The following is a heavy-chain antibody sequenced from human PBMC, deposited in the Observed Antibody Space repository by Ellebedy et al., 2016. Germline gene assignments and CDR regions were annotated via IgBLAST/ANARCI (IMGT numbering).Heavy chain of an antibody. CDR3: ASVFYGSGAYGMDV. CDR1: GFTFSSYS. D-gene: IGHD3-10*01. Sequence: GESLKISCAASGFTFSSYSMNWVRQAPGKGLEWVSSISSSSSYIYYADSVKGRFTISRDNAKNSLYLQMNSLRAEDTAVYYCASVFYGSGAYGMDVWGQGTTVTVSS. J-gene: IGHJ6*02. V-gene: IGHV3-21*01. CDR2: ISSSSSYI.